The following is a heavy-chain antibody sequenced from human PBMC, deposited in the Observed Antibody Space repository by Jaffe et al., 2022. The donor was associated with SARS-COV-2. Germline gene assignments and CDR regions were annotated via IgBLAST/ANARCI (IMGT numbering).Heavy chain of an antibody. CDR1: GFTFSSYW. Sequence: EVQLVESGGGLVQPGGSLRLSCAASGFTFSSYWMSWVRQAPGKGLEWVANIKQDGSEKYYVDSVKGRFTISRDNAKNSLYLQMNSLRAEDTAVYYCARGGIVVVPAATHKFDYWGQGTLVTVSS. D-gene: IGHD2-2*01. CDR3: ARGGIVVVPAATHKFDY. J-gene: IGHJ4*02. V-gene: IGHV3-7*01. CDR2: IKQDGSEK.